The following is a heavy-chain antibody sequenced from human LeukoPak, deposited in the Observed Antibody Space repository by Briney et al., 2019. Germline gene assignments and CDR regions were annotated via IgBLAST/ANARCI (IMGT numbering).Heavy chain of an antibody. D-gene: IGHD3-9*01. J-gene: IGHJ5*02. CDR1: GGSISRSSHY. CDR2: IYYSGST. Sequence: KASETLSLTCTVSGGSISRSSHYWGWVRQPPGKGLEWIGYIYYSGSTYYNPSLKSRVTISVDTSKNQFSLKLSSVTAADTAVYYCARDWAPTGIDPWGQGTLVTVSS. CDR3: ARDWAPTGIDP. V-gene: IGHV4-31*03.